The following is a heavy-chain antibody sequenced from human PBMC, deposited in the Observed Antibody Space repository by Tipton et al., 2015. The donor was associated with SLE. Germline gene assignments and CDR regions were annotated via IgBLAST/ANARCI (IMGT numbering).Heavy chain of an antibody. Sequence: GSLRLSCAASGFIFSNYGMSWVRQAPGKGLEWVSTFSGSDDSAYYADSVEGRFTISRDNAKNSLYLQMHSLRAEDTALYYCARAPNYYGSSYSYFAHWGQGTLVTVSS. CDR3: ARAPNYYGSSYSYFAH. D-gene: IGHD6-6*01. J-gene: IGHJ4*02. V-gene: IGHV3-23*01. CDR2: FSGSDDSA. CDR1: GFIFSNYG.